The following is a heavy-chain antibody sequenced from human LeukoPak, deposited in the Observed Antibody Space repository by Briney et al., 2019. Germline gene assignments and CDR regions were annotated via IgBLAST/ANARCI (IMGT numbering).Heavy chain of an antibody. CDR3: AKGSGGGYSYAYFDY. D-gene: IGHD5-18*01. V-gene: IGHV3-30*02. CDR2: IRYDGSSV. J-gene: IGHJ4*02. Sequence: GGSLRLSCAASGFTFSNYGMHWARQAPGKGLEWVAFIRYDGSSVYYADSVKGRFTVSRDNPKNTLYLQMNSLRADDTAVYYCAKGSGGGYSYAYFDYWGQGTLVTVSS. CDR1: GFTFSNYG.